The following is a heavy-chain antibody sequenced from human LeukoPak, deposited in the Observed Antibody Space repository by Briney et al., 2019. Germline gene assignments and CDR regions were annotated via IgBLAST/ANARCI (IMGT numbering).Heavy chain of an antibody. Sequence: SVKLSCKASVAPFSSYAISWMRQAPGQGLEWMGGIIPIFGTANYAQKFQGRVTITADKSTSTAYMELSSLRSEDTAVYSGARDHPRRQLVGHAFDIWGQGTMVTVSS. V-gene: IGHV1-69*06. CDR2: IIPIFGTA. CDR3: ARDHPRRQLVGHAFDI. D-gene: IGHD6-13*01. CDR1: VAPFSSYA. J-gene: IGHJ3*02.